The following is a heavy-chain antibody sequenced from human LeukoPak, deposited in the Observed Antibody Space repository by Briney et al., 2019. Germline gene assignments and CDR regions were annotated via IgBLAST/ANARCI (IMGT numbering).Heavy chain of an antibody. CDR1: GFIFSNYA. Sequence: GGSLRLSCAASGFIFSNYAMSWVRQAPGKGLQWVSAFSGSGGSTYYADYVTGRFTISRDNSKNTLYLQMNSLRAEDTAVYYCAKSITMIVVVIPGFDYWGQGTLVTVSS. V-gene: IGHV3-23*01. D-gene: IGHD3-22*01. CDR2: FSGSGGST. CDR3: AKSITMIVVVIPGFDY. J-gene: IGHJ4*02.